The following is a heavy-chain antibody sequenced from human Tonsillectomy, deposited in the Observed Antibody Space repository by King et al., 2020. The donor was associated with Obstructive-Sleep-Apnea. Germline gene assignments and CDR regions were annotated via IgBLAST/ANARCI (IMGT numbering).Heavy chain of an antibody. D-gene: IGHD3-10*01. J-gene: IGHJ4*02. CDR3: ARVGGSGSYYDSYYFDY. CDR2: ISYDGSNK. CDR1: GFTFRSYA. Sequence: VQLVESGGGVVHPGRSLRLSCAASGFTFRSYAIHWVRQAPGKGLEWVASISYDGSNKYYADSVKGRFTISRDNSKNTLFLQMNSLRADDTAVYYCARVGGSGSYYDSYYFDYWGQGTLVTVSS. V-gene: IGHV3-30-3*01.